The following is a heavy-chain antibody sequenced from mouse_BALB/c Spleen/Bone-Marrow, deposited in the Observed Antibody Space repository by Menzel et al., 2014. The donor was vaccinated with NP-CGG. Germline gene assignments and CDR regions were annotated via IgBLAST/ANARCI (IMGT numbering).Heavy chain of an antibody. CDR2: IYPGSGNT. J-gene: IGHJ1*01. CDR1: GYTFTDYY. Sequence: VQLQQSGPELVKPGASVKISCKASGYTFTDYYINWVKQKPGQGLEWIGWIYPGSGNTKFNERFKGKATLTVDTSSSTAYMQLSSLTSEDTAVYFCARILYWYFDVWGAGTTVTVSS. V-gene: IGHV1-84*02. CDR3: ARILYWYFDV.